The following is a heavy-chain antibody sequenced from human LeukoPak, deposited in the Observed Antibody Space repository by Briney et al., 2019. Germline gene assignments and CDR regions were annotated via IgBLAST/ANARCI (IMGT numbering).Heavy chain of an antibody. Sequence: PGGSLRLSWVASGFTFSTYDMHWVRQAPGKGLEWVAVVWYDGTKKNYADSVKGRFTISRDNSKNMQYLQINSLRVGDTAIYYCVRDRRHCSGATCPVLDYWGQGTLVTVSS. D-gene: IGHD2-15*01. J-gene: IGHJ4*02. CDR1: GFTFSTYD. CDR3: VRDRRHCSGATCPVLDY. CDR2: VWYDGTKK. V-gene: IGHV3-33*01.